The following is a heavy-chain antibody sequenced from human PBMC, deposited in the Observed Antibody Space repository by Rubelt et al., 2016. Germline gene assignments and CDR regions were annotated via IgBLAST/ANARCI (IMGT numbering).Heavy chain of an antibody. CDR3: ARTYRYDADY. D-gene: IGHD1-26*01. V-gene: IGHV4-31*03. J-gene: IGHJ4*02. Sequence: VQLQESGPGLVKPSQTLSLTCTVSGCSISRGGYYWTWIRQHPGKGLEWIGYIYSSGSTYYNPSLQSRVPISVDKCKNRFSLKVYSVTAADTAVYYGARTYRYDADYWCQGTLVTVSA. CDR1: GCSISRGGYY. CDR2: IYSSGST.